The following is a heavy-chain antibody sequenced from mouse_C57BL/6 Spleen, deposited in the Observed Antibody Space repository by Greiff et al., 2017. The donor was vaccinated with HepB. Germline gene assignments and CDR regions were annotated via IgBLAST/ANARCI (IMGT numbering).Heavy chain of an antibody. Sequence: QVQLQQSGAELARPGASVKLSCKASGYTFTSYGISWVKQRTGQGLEWIGEIYPRSGNTYYNEKFKGKATLTADKSSSTAYMELRSLTSEDSAVYFCARAPRRGYGSSEDAMDYWGQGTSVTVSS. CDR1: GYTFTSYG. D-gene: IGHD1-1*01. V-gene: IGHV1-81*01. CDR2: IYPRSGNT. J-gene: IGHJ4*01. CDR3: ARAPRRGYGSSEDAMDY.